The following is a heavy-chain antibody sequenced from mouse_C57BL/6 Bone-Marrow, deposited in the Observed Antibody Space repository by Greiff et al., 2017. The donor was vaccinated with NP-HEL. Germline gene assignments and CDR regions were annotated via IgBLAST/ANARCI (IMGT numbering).Heavy chain of an antibody. CDR2: IYPRSGNT. Sequence: VKLMESGAELARPGASVKLSCKASGYTFTSYGISWVKQRTGQGLEWIGEIYPRSGNTYYNEKFKGKATLTADKSSSTAYMELRSLTSEDSAVCFCARGRYYYAMDYWGRGTSVTVSS. V-gene: IGHV1-81*01. J-gene: IGHJ4*01. CDR3: ARGRYYYAMDY. CDR1: GYTFTSYG.